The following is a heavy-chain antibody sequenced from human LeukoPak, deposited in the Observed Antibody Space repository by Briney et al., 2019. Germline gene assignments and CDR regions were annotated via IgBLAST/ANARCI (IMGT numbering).Heavy chain of an antibody. D-gene: IGHD6-19*01. V-gene: IGHV3-72*01. CDR3: ARIAVTGGGYFDY. J-gene: IGHJ4*02. CDR1: GFTFSDHY. CDR2: TRKKAQSFTS. Sequence: GGSLRLSCAASGFTFSDHYVDWVRQAPGEGLEWVGHTRKKAQSFTSEYAASAKHSFTISRDDSTISLYLQMNSLKTEDTAVYYCARIAVTGGGYFDYWGQGTLGTVSS.